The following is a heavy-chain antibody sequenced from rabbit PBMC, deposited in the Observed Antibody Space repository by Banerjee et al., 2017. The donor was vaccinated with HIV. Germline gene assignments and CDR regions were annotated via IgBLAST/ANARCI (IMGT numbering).Heavy chain of an antibody. V-gene: IGHV1S45*01. CDR2: IGTGSGTT. D-gene: IGHD4-1*01. CDR3: ARDLAGVIGWNFGV. Sequence: QEQLVESRGGLVKPEGSLTLTCTASGSTLSRYYICWVRQAPGKGLEWIACIGTGSGTTYYATWAKGRFTISKTSSTTVTLQMTSLTAADTASYFCARDLAGVIGWNFGVWGPGTLVTVS. J-gene: IGHJ4*01. CDR1: GSTLSRYY.